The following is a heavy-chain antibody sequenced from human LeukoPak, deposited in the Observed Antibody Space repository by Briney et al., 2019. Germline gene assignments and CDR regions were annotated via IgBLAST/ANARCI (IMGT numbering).Heavy chain of an antibody. V-gene: IGHV1-2*02. Sequence: SVKVSCTTSGYTFTDYYIHWVRQPPGQGIEWMGWINPNSGETNSAQKFQGRVTMTGDTSISTAYMELSRVTSGDTAVYYCARDRDYSNTERGFDYWGQGTLVTVPS. CDR3: ARDRDYSNTERGFDY. D-gene: IGHD4-11*01. J-gene: IGHJ4*02. CDR1: GYTFTDYY. CDR2: INPNSGET.